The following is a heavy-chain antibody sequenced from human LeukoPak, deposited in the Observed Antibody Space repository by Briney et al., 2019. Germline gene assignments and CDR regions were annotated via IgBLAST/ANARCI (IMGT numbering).Heavy chain of an antibody. CDR2: INPNSGGT. Sequence: ASVKVSCKASGYTFTGYYMHWVRQAPGQGLEWMGWINPNSGGTNYAQKFQGRVTMTRDTSISTAYMELSRLRSDDTAVYYCARPRVGATNPRGYYFDYWGQGTLVTVSS. J-gene: IGHJ4*02. CDR3: ARPRVGATNPRGYYFDY. CDR1: GYTFTGYY. V-gene: IGHV1-2*02. D-gene: IGHD1-26*01.